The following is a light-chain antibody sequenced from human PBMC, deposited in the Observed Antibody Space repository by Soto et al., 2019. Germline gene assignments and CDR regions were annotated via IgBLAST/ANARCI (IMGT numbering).Light chain of an antibody. J-gene: IGKJ1*01. CDR1: KSVSSN. CDR3: QQYNNWLRT. CDR2: GAS. V-gene: IGKV3-15*01. Sequence: ETVMTQSPATLSVSPGERATLSCRASKSVSSNLAWYQQKPGQAPRLLIYGASTRATAIPARFIGGGSGTEFTLTISSLQSADFAIYYCQQYNNWLRTFGQGTKVEIK.